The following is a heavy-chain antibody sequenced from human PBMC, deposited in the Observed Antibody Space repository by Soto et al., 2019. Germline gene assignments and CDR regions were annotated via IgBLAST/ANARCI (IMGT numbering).Heavy chain of an antibody. CDR3: ASPARQWLVNGYFDY. CDR2: ISSSSSYI. J-gene: IGHJ4*02. D-gene: IGHD6-19*01. CDR1: GFTFSSYS. Sequence: GGSLRLSGAASGFTFSSYSMNWVRQAPGKGLEWVSSISSSSSYIYDADSVKGRFTISRDNAKNSLYLQMNSLRAEDTAVYYCASPARQWLVNGYFDYWGQGTLVTVSS. V-gene: IGHV3-21*01.